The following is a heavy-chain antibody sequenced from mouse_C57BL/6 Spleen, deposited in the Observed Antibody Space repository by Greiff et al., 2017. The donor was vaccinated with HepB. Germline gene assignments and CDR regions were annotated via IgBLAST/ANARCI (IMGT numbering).Heavy chain of an antibody. J-gene: IGHJ4*01. CDR1: GYSFTGYY. V-gene: IGHV1-42*01. CDR3: ARPSLRGAMDY. Sequence: VQLQQSGPELVKPGASVKISCKASGYSFTGYYMNWVKQSPEKSLEWIGEINPSTGGTTYNQKFKAKATLTVDKSSSTAYMQLKSLTSEDSAVYYCARPSLRGAMDYWGQGTSVTVSS. CDR2: INPSTGGT. D-gene: IGHD6-1*01.